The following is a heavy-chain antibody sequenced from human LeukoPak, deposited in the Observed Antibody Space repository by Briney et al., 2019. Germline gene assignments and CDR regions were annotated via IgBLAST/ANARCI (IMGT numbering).Heavy chain of an antibody. CDR3: ARDSATTLGSYYYGLDV. CDR1: GGSISSSSWY. Sequence: SETLSLTCTVSGGSISSSSWYWGWIRQPPGKGLEWIGNIYYSGSTYYNPSLKSRVTISLDKSNNHFSLKMNSVTAADTAVYYCARDSATTLGSYYYGLDVWGQGTTVTVSS. CDR2: IYYSGST. D-gene: IGHD5-12*01. J-gene: IGHJ6*02. V-gene: IGHV4-39*02.